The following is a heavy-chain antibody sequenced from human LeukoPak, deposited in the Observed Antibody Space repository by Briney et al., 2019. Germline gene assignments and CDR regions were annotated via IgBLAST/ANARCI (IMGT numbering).Heavy chain of an antibody. Sequence: ASVKVSCKASGYTFTSYYMHWVRQAPGQGLEWMGIINPSGGSTSYAQKYQGRVTMTRDTSTSTVYMELSSLRSEDTAVYYCAREMATITRGMDVWGQGTTVTVSS. V-gene: IGHV1-46*01. J-gene: IGHJ6*02. CDR2: INPSGGST. D-gene: IGHD5-24*01. CDR3: AREMATITRGMDV. CDR1: GYTFTSYY.